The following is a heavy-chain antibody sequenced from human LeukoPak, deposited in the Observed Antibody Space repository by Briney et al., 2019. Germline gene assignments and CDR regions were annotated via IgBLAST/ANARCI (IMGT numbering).Heavy chain of an antibody. J-gene: IGHJ6*02. CDR1: VFSVSSNY. V-gene: IGHV3-66*01. D-gene: IGHD3-10*01. CDR2: IYNDGTT. Sequence: GVSLRLSCAASVFSVSSNYITWVRQAPGKGLECVSVIYNDGTTYYADSVKGRFTISRDNSKTTLYLKMNSLRAEDTAIYYCAMGRGYYYGMDVWGQGTTVTVSS. CDR3: AMGRGYYYGMDV.